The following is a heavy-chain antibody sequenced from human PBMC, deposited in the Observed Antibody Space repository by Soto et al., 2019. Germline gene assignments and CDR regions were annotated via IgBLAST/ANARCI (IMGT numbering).Heavy chain of an antibody. CDR3: AVGLSGSYFQNGMDV. V-gene: IGHV1-69*06. D-gene: IGHD1-26*01. Sequence: VELVQSGSEVKKPGSSVKVSCKTSGGPFTSFDVSWVRQAPGQGLEWMGGIIPIFGTTNYAQKFQGRVTITADMPTTTAYMELGSLRSDDTAVHFCAVGLSGSYFQNGMDVWGLGTTVIVS. CDR1: GGPFTSFD. CDR2: IIPIFGTT. J-gene: IGHJ6*02.